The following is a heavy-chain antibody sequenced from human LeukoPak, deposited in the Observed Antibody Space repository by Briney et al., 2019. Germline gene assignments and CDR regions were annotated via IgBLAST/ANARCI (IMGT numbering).Heavy chain of an antibody. D-gene: IGHD3-10*01. V-gene: IGHV5-51*01. J-gene: IGHJ3*02. CDR2: IDPGDSDT. CDR3: ARPPYYYGSGSYSI. Sequence: GESLKISCQVSGYSFTNYWIGWVRQMPGKGLEWMGSIDPGDSDTRYSPSFQGQVTISADKSISTAYLQWSSLKASDTAMYYCARPPYYYGSGSYSIWGQGTMVTVSS. CDR1: GYSFTNYW.